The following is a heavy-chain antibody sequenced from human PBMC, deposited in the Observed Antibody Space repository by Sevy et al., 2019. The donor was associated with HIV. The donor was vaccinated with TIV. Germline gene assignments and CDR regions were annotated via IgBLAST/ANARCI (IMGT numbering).Heavy chain of an antibody. CDR1: GYKFSSYW. Sequence: GESLKISCQGSGYKFSSYWIGWVRQMPGRGLEWMGIIYPDDSEIRYSPSFPGQVTISVDKSLSTAYLHWSSLKASDAAMYVCARRVYDTSGYPQYYFDYWGQGTLVTVSS. D-gene: IGHD3-22*01. J-gene: IGHJ4*02. CDR2: IYPDDSEI. CDR3: ARRVYDTSGYPQYYFDY. V-gene: IGHV5-51*01.